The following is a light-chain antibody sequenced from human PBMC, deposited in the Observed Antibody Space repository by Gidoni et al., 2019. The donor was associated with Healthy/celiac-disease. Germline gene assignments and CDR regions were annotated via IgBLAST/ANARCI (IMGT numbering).Light chain of an antibody. J-gene: IGKJ1*01. V-gene: IGKV2-28*01. Sequence: DLVMTQSTLSLPVTPGEPASISCGSSQSLLHSNGYNYFAWYLQKPGQSPQLLIYLGSNRASGVPDRFSGSGSGTDFTLKISRVEAEDVGVYYCMQALQTPRTFGQGTKVEIK. CDR3: MQALQTPRT. CDR2: LGS. CDR1: QSLLHSNGYNY.